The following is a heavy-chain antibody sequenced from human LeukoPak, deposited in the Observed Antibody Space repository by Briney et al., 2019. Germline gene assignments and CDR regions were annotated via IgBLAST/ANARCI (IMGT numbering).Heavy chain of an antibody. CDR1: GGSISSHC. J-gene: IGHJ5*02. V-gene: IGHV4-59*11. Sequence: PSETLSLTCSGSGGSISSHCWSWIRQPPGKGLEWIGYIYYSGSTKYNPSLKSRVTISVDTSKNQFSLKLSSVTAADTAVYYCARGGITVTPGLLWFDPWGQGTLVTVSS. CDR2: IYYSGST. CDR3: ARGGITVTPGLLWFDP. D-gene: IGHD4-17*01.